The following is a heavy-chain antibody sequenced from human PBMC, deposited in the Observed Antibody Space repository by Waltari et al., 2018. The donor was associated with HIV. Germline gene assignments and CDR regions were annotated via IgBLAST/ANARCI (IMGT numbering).Heavy chain of an antibody. CDR3: ARDLHSGSYEDYYGMDV. V-gene: IGHV1-3*01. Sequence: QVQLVQSGAEVKKPGASVKVSCKASGYTFTSYAMHWVRQAPGQRLEWMGWINAGNGNTKYSQKFQGRVTITRDTSASTAYMELSSLRSEDTAVYYCARDLHSGSYEDYYGMDVWGQGTTVTVSS. CDR2: INAGNGNT. CDR1: GYTFTSYA. J-gene: IGHJ6*02. D-gene: IGHD1-26*01.